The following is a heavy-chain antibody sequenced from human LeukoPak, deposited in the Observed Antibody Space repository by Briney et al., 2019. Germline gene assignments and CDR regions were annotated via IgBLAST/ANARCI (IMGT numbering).Heavy chain of an antibody. Sequence: SETLSLTCTVSGGSISSYYWSWIRQPPVKGLEWIGYIYYSGSTNYNPSLKSRVTISVDTSKNQFSLKLSPVTAADTAVYYCARRGRLRQQYYFDYWGQGTLVTVSS. CDR3: ARRGRLRQQYYFDY. CDR1: GGSISSYY. D-gene: IGHD5-12*01. CDR2: IYYSGST. J-gene: IGHJ4*02. V-gene: IGHV4-59*08.